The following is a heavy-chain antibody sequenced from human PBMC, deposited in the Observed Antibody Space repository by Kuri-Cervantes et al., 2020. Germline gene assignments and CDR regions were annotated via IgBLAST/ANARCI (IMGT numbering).Heavy chain of an antibody. J-gene: IGHJ5*02. V-gene: IGHV1-18*01. D-gene: IGHD3-10*01. CDR1: GYTFTSYG. CDR3: AREAKGSNWFDP. CDR2: ISAYNGNT. Sequence: ASVKVSCKASGYTFTSYGISWVRQAPGQGLEWMGWISAYNGNTNYAQKLQGRVTMTRDTSISTAYMELSRLRSDDTAVYYCAREAKGSNWFDPWGQGTLVTVSS.